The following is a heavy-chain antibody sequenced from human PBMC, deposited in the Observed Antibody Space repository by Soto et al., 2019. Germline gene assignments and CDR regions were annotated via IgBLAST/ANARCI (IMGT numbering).Heavy chain of an antibody. V-gene: IGHV1-69*01. Sequence: QVQMVQSGAEVKKLGSSVTVSCKASGGSFSPYAIHWVRQAPGRGLEWMGAIIHGIGSANYAKKFQGILPITADVSASTVYMEMSNLTSEDTAIYFCANVVEWGNKDDYWGQGTLVTVSS. J-gene: IGHJ4*02. D-gene: IGHD1-26*01. CDR2: IIHGIGSA. CDR3: ANVVEWGNKDDY. CDR1: GGSFSPYA.